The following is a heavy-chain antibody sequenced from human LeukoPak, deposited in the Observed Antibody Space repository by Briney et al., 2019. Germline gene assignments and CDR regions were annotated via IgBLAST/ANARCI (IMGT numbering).Heavy chain of an antibody. V-gene: IGHV3-49*04. CDR3: TRDQTSLTYYYGSGSYQYYFDY. CDR2: IRSKAYGGTT. D-gene: IGHD3-10*01. Sequence: GGSLRLSCTASGFTFGDYAMSWVRQAPGKGLEGVGFIRSKAYGGTTEYAASVKGRFTISRDDSKSIAYLQMNSLKTEDTAVYYCTRDQTSLTYYYGSGSYQYYFDYWGQGTLVTVSS. CDR1: GFTFGDYA. J-gene: IGHJ4*02.